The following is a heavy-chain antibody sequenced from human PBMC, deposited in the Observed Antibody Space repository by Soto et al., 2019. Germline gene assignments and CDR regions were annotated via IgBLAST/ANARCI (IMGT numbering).Heavy chain of an antibody. V-gene: IGHV1-69*02. CDR3: ARGLPGANYGSDGLDN. CDR2: TIPIFDIT. D-gene: IGHD2-15*01. J-gene: IGHJ4*02. CDR1: GGPYNKYT. Sequence: QVQLVQSGTEVKKPGSSVTVSCKASGGPYNKYTIIWVRQAPGQGLEWMGRTIPIFDITNYAQKFQGRVKITADKSTSTAYMDLSSLRSEDTAVYYWARGLPGANYGSDGLDNWGQGTLVTVSS.